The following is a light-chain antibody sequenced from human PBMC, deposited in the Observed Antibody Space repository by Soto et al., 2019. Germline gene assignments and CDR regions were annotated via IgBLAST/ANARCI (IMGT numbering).Light chain of an antibody. Sequence: DIQMIQSPSTLSASVGDRVTITCRASQSVNRWLAWYQQKPGKAPKLLSYDASHLESGVPTRFSGSGSGTEFTLTVNSLQPDDFATYYCQQYDVYWAFGQGTKVEIK. J-gene: IGKJ1*01. V-gene: IGKV1-5*01. CDR1: QSVNRW. CDR3: QQYDVYWA. CDR2: DAS.